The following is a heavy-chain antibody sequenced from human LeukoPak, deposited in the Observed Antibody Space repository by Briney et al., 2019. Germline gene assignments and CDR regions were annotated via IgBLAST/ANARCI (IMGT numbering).Heavy chain of an antibody. V-gene: IGHV3-72*01. CDR2: SRNKASRYTT. CDR3: GGIAINANNGMDV. Sequence: GGSLRVYFAASGFKLSDHYIDWVGQAPGMWLHWVGRSRNKASRYTTEYAASVEGRFTISRDVSESSLYLQMDSLRTEDTAVYYCGGIAINANNGMDVWGQGTTVTVSS. D-gene: IGHD1/OR15-1a*01. CDR1: GFKLSDHY. J-gene: IGHJ6*02.